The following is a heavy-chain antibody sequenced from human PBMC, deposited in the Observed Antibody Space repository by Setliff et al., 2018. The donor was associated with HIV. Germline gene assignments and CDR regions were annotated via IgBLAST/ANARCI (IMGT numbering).Heavy chain of an antibody. CDR3: ARDVRINTNFRLYYYYMDV. CDR1: GGSITRYF. V-gene: IGHV4-59*12. Sequence: SETLSLTCTVSGGSITRYFWSWIRQLPGKGLEWIGYIYYSGSTFYNPSLKSRVSISVDTAKNQFSLKLRSVTAADTAVFYCARDVRINTNFRLYYYYMDVWGKGTTVTVSS. D-gene: IGHD1-1*01. CDR2: IYYSGST. J-gene: IGHJ6*03.